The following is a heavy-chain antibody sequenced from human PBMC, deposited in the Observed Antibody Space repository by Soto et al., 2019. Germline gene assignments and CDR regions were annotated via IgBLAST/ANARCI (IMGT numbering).Heavy chain of an antibody. CDR2: XXFXGXT. Sequence: SETLSLTCTVSGGSISSYYWSWIRQPPGKGLXWXGXXXFXGXTXNXXXXKSRVTISVDTSKNQFSLKLSSVTAALSAVYYCARDGKRGVAFDIRGQGTKITV. J-gene: IGHJ3*02. D-gene: IGHD1-26*01. V-gene: IGHV4-59*01. CDR1: GGSISSYY. CDR3: ARDGKRGVAFDI.